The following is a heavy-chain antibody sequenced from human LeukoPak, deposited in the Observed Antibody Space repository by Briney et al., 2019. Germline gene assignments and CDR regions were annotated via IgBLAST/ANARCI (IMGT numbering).Heavy chain of an antibody. CDR2: INPSGGSS. D-gene: IGHD1-1*01. Sequence: ASVKVSCKASGYTFTRFHMHWVRQAPGQGLEWMGIINPSGGSSSYAQKFQGRVTMTRDTSTSTVYMELSSLRSEDTAVYYYTRDKIQVGDYWGQGTLVTVSS. CDR1: GYTFTRFH. CDR3: TRDKIQVGDY. V-gene: IGHV1-46*01. J-gene: IGHJ4*02.